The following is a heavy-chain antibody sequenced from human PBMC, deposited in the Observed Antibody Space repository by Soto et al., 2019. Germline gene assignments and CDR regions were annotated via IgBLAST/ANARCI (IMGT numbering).Heavy chain of an antibody. J-gene: IGHJ6*02. CDR2: IIPIFGTA. V-gene: IGHV1-69*12. Sequence: QVQLVQSGAEVKKPGSSVKVSCRASGGTFSSYAISWVRQAPGQGLEWMGGIIPIFGTANYAQKVQGRVTITADESKSTAYMELSSLSSEDTAVYYCAIKAGDGYNLHYYGMAVWGQGTTVPVSS. D-gene: IGHD5-12*01. CDR3: AIKAGDGYNLHYYGMAV. CDR1: GGTFSSYA.